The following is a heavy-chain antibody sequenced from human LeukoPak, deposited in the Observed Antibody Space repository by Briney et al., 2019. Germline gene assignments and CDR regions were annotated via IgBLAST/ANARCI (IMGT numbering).Heavy chain of an antibody. CDR1: GYTFTGYY. D-gene: IGHD3-10*01. V-gene: IGHV1-18*04. Sequence: GASVKVSCKASGYTFTGYYMHWVRQAPGQGLEWMGWISAYNGNTNYAQKLQGRVTMTTDTSTSTAYMELRSLRSDDTAVYYCARAPNMVRGEGFDYWGQGTLVTVSS. J-gene: IGHJ4*02. CDR2: ISAYNGNT. CDR3: ARAPNMVRGEGFDY.